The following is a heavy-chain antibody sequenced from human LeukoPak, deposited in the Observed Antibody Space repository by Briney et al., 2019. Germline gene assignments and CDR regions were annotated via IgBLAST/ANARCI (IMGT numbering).Heavy chain of an antibody. D-gene: IGHD6-13*01. V-gene: IGHV3-74*01. CDR2: INSDGSST. CDR1: GFIFSNAW. CDR3: ASIAAAVDY. Sequence: PGESLRLSCAASGFIFSNAWMSWVRQAPGKGLEWVSRINSDGSSTSYADSVKGRFTISRDNAKNTLYLQMNSLRAEDTAVYYCASIAAAVDYWGQGTLVTVSS. J-gene: IGHJ4*02.